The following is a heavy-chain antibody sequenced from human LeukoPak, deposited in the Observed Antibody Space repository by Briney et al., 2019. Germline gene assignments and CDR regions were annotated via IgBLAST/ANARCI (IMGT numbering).Heavy chain of an antibody. CDR1: GGSISSYY. Sequence: PSETLSLTCTVSGGSISSYYWSWIRQPPGKGLEWIGYLSYSGSTNYNPSLKSRVTLSLDTSKNQFSLKLSSVTAADTAVYYCARHSGGYSYDIWGQGTLVTVSS. CDR3: ARHSGGYSYDI. V-gene: IGHV4-59*08. J-gene: IGHJ1*01. CDR2: LSYSGST. D-gene: IGHD5-18*01.